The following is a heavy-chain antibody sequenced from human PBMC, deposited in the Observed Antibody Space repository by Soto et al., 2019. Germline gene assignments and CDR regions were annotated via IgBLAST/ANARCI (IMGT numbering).Heavy chain of an antibody. Sequence: GSLRLSCAASGFTFSSYAMSWVRQAPGKGLEWVSAISGSGGSTYYADSVKGRFTISRDNSKNTLYLQMNSLRAEDTAVYYCAKRGGRSGWYSSEYYYYGMDVWGQGTTVTVSS. J-gene: IGHJ6*02. D-gene: IGHD6-19*01. V-gene: IGHV3-23*01. CDR1: GFTFSSYA. CDR3: AKRGGRSGWYSSEYYYYGMDV. CDR2: ISGSGGST.